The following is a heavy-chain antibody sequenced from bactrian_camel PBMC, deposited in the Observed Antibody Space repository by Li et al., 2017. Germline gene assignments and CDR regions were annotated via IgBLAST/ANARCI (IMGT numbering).Heavy chain of an antibody. V-gene: IGHV3S61*01. D-gene: IGHD3*01. J-gene: IGHJ4*01. CDR2: IDADGSP. CDR1: GYTYDNYC. Sequence: VQLVESGGGSVQPGGSLRLRCVVSGYTYDNYCIGWFRQGVRLERDEVASIDADGSPRYATSAKGRFTISRDNDRDTLYLQMNNLKIEDTAVYYCALGSSRQATMTARGKGTQVTVS.